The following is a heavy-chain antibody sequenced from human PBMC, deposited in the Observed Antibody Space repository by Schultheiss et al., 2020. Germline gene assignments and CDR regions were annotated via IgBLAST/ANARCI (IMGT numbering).Heavy chain of an antibody. CDR3: ARDGAYSVDY. CDR2: ISGSGGTT. D-gene: IGHD1-26*01. Sequence: GGSLRLSCAASGFTVSSNYMSWVRQAPGKGLEWVSAISGSGGTTYYADSVKGRFTISRDNAKNTLYLQMNSLRAEDTAVYYCARDGAYSVDYWGQGTLVTVSS. J-gene: IGHJ4*02. CDR1: GFTVSSNY. V-gene: IGHV3-23*01.